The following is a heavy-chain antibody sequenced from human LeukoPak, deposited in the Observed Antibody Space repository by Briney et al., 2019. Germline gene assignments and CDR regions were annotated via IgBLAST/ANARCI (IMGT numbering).Heavy chain of an antibody. CDR3: ARSYSLPEY. D-gene: IGHD1-26*01. V-gene: IGHV3-30*04. J-gene: IGHJ4*02. Sequence: PGGSLRLSCAASGFTFSTFAMIWVRQPPGKGLEWVAFISYVARDTYYGDSVKGRFTVSRDNSKDMVYLQMNSLTTADTAVYYCARSYSLPEYWGQGTLVTVSS. CDR1: GFTFSTFA. CDR2: ISYVARDT.